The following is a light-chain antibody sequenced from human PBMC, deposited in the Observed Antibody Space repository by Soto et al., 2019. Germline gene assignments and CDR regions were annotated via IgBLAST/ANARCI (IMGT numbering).Light chain of an antibody. V-gene: IGLV2-8*01. J-gene: IGLJ2*01. Sequence: QSVLTQPPSXSXXXXXXXTISCTGTSSDVGGYNYVSWYQHHPGKAPKLMIYEVNKRPSGVSDRFSGSKSGNTASLTVSGRQAEDEADYYCSSYAGSNSLGVFGGGTKLTVL. CDR2: EVN. CDR1: SSDVGGYNY. CDR3: SSYAGSNSLGV.